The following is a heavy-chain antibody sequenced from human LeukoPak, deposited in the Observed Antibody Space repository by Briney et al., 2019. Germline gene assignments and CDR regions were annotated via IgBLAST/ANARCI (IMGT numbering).Heavy chain of an antibody. CDR1: GGTFSSYA. CDR3: ARDLGIAVVGEAFDI. J-gene: IGHJ3*02. CDR2: IIPIFGTA. D-gene: IGHD6-19*01. Sequence: KVSCKASGGTFSSYAISWVQQAPGQGLEWMGRIIPIFGTANYAQKFQGRVTITTDESTSTAYMELSSLRSEDTAVYYCARDLGIAVVGEAFDIWGQGTMVTVSS. V-gene: IGHV1-69*05.